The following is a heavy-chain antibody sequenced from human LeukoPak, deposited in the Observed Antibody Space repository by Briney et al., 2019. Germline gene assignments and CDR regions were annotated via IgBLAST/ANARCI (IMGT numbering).Heavy chain of an antibody. CDR3: ARDLGAMDV. V-gene: IGHV3-7*01. D-gene: IGHD3-16*01. J-gene: IGHJ6*02. Sequence: GGSLRLSCTASGFTFSNSWMTWVRQAPGKGLEWVANIKQDGSEKYYVDSVKGRFTISRDNAKNSLYLQMNSLRDEDTAVYYCARDLGAMDVWGQGTTVTVSS. CDR2: IKQDGSEK. CDR1: GFTFSNSW.